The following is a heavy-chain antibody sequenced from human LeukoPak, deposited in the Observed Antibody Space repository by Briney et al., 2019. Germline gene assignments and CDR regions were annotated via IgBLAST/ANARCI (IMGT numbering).Heavy chain of an antibody. V-gene: IGHV3-23*01. Sequence: PGGSLRLSCAASGFTFSSYAMSWVRQAPGKGLEWVSAISGSGGSTYYADSVKGRFTISRDNSKNTLYLQMNSLRAEDTAVYYCAREHYYDSSGWHFDYWGQGTLVTVSS. CDR3: AREHYYDSSGWHFDY. J-gene: IGHJ4*02. D-gene: IGHD3-22*01. CDR1: GFTFSSYA. CDR2: ISGSGGST.